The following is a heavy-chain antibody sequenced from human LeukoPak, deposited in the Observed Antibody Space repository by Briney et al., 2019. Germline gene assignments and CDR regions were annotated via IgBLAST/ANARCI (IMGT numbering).Heavy chain of an antibody. CDR3: CSPTRYYYYMDV. V-gene: IGHV4-39*01. CDR2: IYYSGST. Sequence: SETLSLTCTVSGGSVINSNYYWGWIRQPPGKGLEWIGSIYYSGSTYYNPSLKSRVTISVDTSKNQFSLKLSSVTAADTAVYYCCSPTRYYYYMDVWGKGTTVTVSS. CDR1: GGSVINSNYY. D-gene: IGHD6-13*01. J-gene: IGHJ6*03.